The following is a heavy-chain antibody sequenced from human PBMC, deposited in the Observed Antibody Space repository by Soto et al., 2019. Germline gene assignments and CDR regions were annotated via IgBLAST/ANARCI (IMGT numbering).Heavy chain of an antibody. CDR2: TYYRSKWYN. CDR1: GDSVFSSTAA. J-gene: IGHJ3*02. V-gene: IGHV6-1*01. D-gene: IGHD6-19*01. Sequence: SRTLSLTCVISGDSVFSSTAAWNWIRQSPSRGLEWLGRTYYRSKWYNDYAVSVKSRITINPDTSKHQFSLQLNSVTPEDTAVYXCARDRSGSGWFNAFDIWGHGTMVTVSS. CDR3: ARDRSGSGWFNAFDI.